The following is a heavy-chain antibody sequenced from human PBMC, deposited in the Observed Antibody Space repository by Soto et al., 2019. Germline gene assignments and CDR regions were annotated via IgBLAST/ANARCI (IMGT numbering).Heavy chain of an antibody. CDR2: ISSNGGTT. CDR1: GFIFRSYA. D-gene: IGHD5-12*01. Sequence: EVQLVESGVGLVQPGGSLRLTCAASGFIFRSYALHWVRQAAGKGLEYVSSISSNGGTTYFANSVKGRFTISRDNSKNTVYLQMGSLRTEDMAVYYCTRLEEDSGYVLDYWGQGTMVTVSS. CDR3: TRLEEDSGYVLDY. V-gene: IGHV3-64*01. J-gene: IGHJ4*02.